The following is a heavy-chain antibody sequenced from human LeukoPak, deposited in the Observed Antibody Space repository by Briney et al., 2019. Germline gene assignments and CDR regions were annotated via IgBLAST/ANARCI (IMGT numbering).Heavy chain of an antibody. CDR2: INHSGST. CDR1: GRSFSGYY. CDR3: ASGYSYGLMDV. V-gene: IGHV4-34*01. D-gene: IGHD5-18*01. Sequence: SETLSLTCAVYGRSFSGYYWSWIRQPPGKGLEWIGEINHSGSTNYNPSLKSRVTISVDTSKNQFSLKLSSVTAADTAVYYCASGYSYGLMDVWGQGTTVTVSS. J-gene: IGHJ6*02.